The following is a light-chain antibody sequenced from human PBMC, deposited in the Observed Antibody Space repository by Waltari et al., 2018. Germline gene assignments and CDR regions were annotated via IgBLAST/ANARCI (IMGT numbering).Light chain of an antibody. CDR2: GTF. CDR3: HQYAGSPWT. CDR1: QNVNSNY. J-gene: IGKJ1*01. Sequence: IVLTQSPGSLSVSPGERATLFCRASQNVNSNYLAWYQQKPGQVPRPVIPGTFTRATGTPARFPGGGSGTDFTLAISRLVPEHVAVYYCHQYAGSPWTFGQGTKVEIK. V-gene: IGKV3-20*01.